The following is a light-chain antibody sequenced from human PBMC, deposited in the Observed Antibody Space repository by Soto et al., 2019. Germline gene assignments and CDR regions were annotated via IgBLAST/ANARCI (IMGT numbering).Light chain of an antibody. V-gene: IGLV2-14*01. CDR2: EVT. Sequence: QSALTQPASVSGSPGQSITISCTGTSSDVGGYNYVSWYQQHSGKAPKLMIYEVTNRPSGVSNRFSGSKSGNTASLTISGLQAEYEAEYYCSSYTRTKTLLFGGGTKLTVL. CDR3: SSYTRTKTLL. J-gene: IGLJ2*01. CDR1: SSDVGGYNY.